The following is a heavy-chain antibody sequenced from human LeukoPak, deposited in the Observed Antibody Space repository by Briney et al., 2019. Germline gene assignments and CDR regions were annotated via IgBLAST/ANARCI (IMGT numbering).Heavy chain of an antibody. CDR1: GFTFSNAW. CDR2: LKSKTDGGTT. CDR3: TTDHGGNPFDY. Sequence: GGSLRLSCAASGFTFSNAWMSWVRQAPGKGLEWVGHLKSKTDGGTTDYAAPVKGRFTISRDDSKNTLYLQMNGLKTEDTAVYYCTTDHGGNPFDYWGQGTLVTVSS. D-gene: IGHD4-23*01. V-gene: IGHV3-15*01. J-gene: IGHJ4*02.